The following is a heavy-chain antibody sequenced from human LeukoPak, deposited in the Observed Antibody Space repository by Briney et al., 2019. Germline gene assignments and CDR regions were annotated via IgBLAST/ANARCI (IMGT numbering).Heavy chain of an antibody. D-gene: IGHD4-17*01. CDR1: GYSISSGYY. Sequence: PSETLSLTCTVSGYSISSGYYWGWIRQPPGKGLEWIGSIYHSGSTYYNPSLKSRVTISVDTSKNQFSLKLSSVTAADTAVYYCARDYGDHRVDYWGRGTLVIVSS. CDR3: ARDYGDHRVDY. V-gene: IGHV4-38-2*02. J-gene: IGHJ4*02. CDR2: IYHSGST.